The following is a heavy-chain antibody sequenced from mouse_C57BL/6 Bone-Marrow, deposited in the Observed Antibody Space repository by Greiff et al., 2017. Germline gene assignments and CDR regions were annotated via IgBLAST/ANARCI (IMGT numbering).Heavy chain of an antibody. CDR3: ARWRLRRDY. D-gene: IGHD2-4*01. CDR1: GYAFSSSW. V-gene: IGHV1-82*01. Sequence: QVQLKESGPELVKPGASVKISCKASGYAFSSSWMNWVKQRPGKGLEWIGRIYPGDGDTNYNGKFKGKATLTADKSSSTAYMQLSSLTSEDSAVYFCARWRLRRDYWGQGTTLTVSS. J-gene: IGHJ2*01. CDR2: IYPGDGDT.